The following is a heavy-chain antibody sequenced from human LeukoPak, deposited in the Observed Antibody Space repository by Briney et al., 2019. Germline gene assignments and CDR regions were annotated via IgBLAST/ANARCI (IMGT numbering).Heavy chain of an antibody. CDR1: GFTFSSYG. CDR3: AKAEDGSGALGFDP. J-gene: IGHJ5*02. Sequence: PGRSPRLSCAASGFTFSSYGMHWVRQAPGKGLEWVAVISYDGGNKYYTDSVKGRFTISRDNSKNTLYLQMNSLRAEDTAVYYCAKAEDGSGALGFDPWGQGTLVTVSS. D-gene: IGHD3-10*01. CDR2: ISYDGGNK. V-gene: IGHV3-30*18.